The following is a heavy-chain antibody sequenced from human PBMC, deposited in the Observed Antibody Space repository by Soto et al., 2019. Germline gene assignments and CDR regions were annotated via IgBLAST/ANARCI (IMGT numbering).Heavy chain of an antibody. CDR2: IYPGDSDT. V-gene: IGHV5-51*01. J-gene: IGHJ4*02. D-gene: IGHD5-12*01. CDR1: GYSFTSYW. Sequence: GESLKISCKGSGYSFTSYWIGWVRQMPGKGLEWMGIIYPGDSDTRYSPSFQGQVTISADKSISTAYLQWSSLKASDTAMYYCARAWEYSGYEGEFDLAFDYWGQGTLVTVSS. CDR3: ARAWEYSGYEGEFDLAFDY.